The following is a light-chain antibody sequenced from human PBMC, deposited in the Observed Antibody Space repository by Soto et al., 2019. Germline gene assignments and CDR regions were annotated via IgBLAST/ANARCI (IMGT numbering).Light chain of an antibody. Sequence: EIVMTQSPVTLPVSPGERATLSCRASQSVRSNLAWYQQKRGRAPRLLIYGASTRATGIPARFSVSGSGTEFTLTISSLQSEDFAVYYCQQYESCPYTFGQGTKLEIK. CDR1: QSVRSN. J-gene: IGKJ2*01. V-gene: IGKV3-15*01. CDR2: GAS. CDR3: QQYESCPYT.